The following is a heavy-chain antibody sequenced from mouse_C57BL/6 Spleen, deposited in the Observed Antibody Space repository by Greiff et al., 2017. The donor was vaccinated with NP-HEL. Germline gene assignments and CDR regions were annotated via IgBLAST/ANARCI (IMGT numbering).Heavy chain of an antibody. Sequence: EVQRVESGGGLVQPGGSLSLSCAASGFTFTDYYMSWVRQPPGKALEWLGFIRNKANGYTTEYSASVKGRFTISRDNSQSILYLQMNALRAEDSATYYCARYTGREDYFDYWGQGTTLTVSS. J-gene: IGHJ2*01. D-gene: IGHD4-1*01. CDR2: IRNKANGYTT. CDR1: GFTFTDYY. CDR3: ARYTGREDYFDY. V-gene: IGHV7-3*01.